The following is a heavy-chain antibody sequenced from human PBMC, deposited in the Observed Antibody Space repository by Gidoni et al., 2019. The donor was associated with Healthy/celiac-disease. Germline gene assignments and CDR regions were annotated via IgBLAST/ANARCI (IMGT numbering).Heavy chain of an antibody. CDR2: ISISGRNI. D-gene: IGHD3-10*01. J-gene: IGHJ4*02. V-gene: IGHV3-11*01. CDR3: ARGSFGFGEFIDY. Sequence: QVQLVESGGGLVKPGGSLRLSCAASGFTFSDYYMSWIRQAPGKGLEWVAYISISGRNIYYADSVKGRFTISRENAKNSLYLQMNSLGAEDTAVYYCARGSFGFGEFIDYWGQGTLVTVSS. CDR1: GFTFSDYY.